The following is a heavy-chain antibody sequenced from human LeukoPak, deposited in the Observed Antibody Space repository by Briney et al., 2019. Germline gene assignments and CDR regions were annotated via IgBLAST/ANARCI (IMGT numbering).Heavy chain of an antibody. J-gene: IGHJ1*01. CDR2: STGCSTTIT. Sequence: PGGSLRLSCAASGFTFSDYSMNWVRQAPGKGLEWLAYSTGCSTTITNYADSVRGRFTISRDNAKNYLNLHMTSLRAEDTAMYYCGSLHNRALWGQGTLVTVSS. V-gene: IGHV3-48*01. CDR3: GSLHNRAL. D-gene: IGHD2/OR15-2a*01. CDR1: GFTFSDYS.